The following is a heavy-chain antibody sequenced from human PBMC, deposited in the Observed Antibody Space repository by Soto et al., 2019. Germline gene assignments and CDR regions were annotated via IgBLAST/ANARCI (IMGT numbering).Heavy chain of an antibody. Sequence: EVQLVESGGGLLKPGGSLSLSFEASGFTLSSHWMHWVGQTPGKGRGWVSRVNFDGTTTNYADSVKGRLTIPRDNAKNTVYLQMNSLRAEDTAVYYCARVGSGTYKLDNWGQGTLVTVSA. D-gene: IGHD3-10*01. CDR3: ARVGSGTYKLDN. CDR1: GFTLSSHW. CDR2: VNFDGTTT. J-gene: IGHJ4*02. V-gene: IGHV3-74*01.